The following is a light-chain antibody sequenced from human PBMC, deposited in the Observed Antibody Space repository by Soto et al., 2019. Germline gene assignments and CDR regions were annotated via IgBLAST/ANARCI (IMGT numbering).Light chain of an antibody. CDR3: SSYASSSPVV. CDR1: SSDIGGYKY. CDR2: EVS. J-gene: IGLJ2*01. V-gene: IGLV2-14*01. Sequence: QSVLTQPASVSGYPGQSITISCTGTSSDIGGYKYVSWYQRHPGKAPKLMIYEVSNRPSGVSNRFSGSKSDNTASLTISGLQAEDEADYYCSSYASSSPVVFGGGTKLTVL.